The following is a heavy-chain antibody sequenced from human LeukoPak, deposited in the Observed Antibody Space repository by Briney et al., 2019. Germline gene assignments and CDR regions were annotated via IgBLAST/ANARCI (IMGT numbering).Heavy chain of an antibody. CDR2: ISHSGKS. Sequence: SETLSLTCAVYGGSFSGYIWGWIRQAPGKGLEWIGEISHSGKSTHSPSLKSRVTTSVDTAKYQFSLQLTSVAAADTAVYYCARLAKCTSTCRGKYWFFDLWGRGTLVSVSS. D-gene: IGHD2-8*01. CDR3: ARLAKCTSTCRGKYWFFDL. V-gene: IGHV4-34*01. CDR1: GGSFSGYI. J-gene: IGHJ2*01.